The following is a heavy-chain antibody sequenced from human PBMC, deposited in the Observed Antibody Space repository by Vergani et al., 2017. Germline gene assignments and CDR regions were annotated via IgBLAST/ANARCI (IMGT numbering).Heavy chain of an antibody. CDR1: GGPISSYY. CDR3: ARAPSSGYYYFDF. CDR2: IYYSGST. Sequence: QVQLQESGPGLVKPSETLSLTCTVSGGPISSYYWSWIRQPPGKGLEWIVYIYYSGSTNYNPSLNSRVTISVDTSKNPFSLKLSSVTAADTAVYYCARAPSSGYYYFDFWGQGTLVTVSS. D-gene: IGHD3-22*01. J-gene: IGHJ4*02. V-gene: IGHV4-59*01.